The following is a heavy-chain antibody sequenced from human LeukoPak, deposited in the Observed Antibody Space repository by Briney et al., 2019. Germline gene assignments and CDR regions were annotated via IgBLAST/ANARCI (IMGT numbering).Heavy chain of an antibody. CDR1: GGPISSSSYY. Sequence: PSETLSLTCSVSGGPISSSSYYWGWIRQPPGKGLEWIGSINYNGNTYYNASLKSRVTISVDTSKNQFSLKLDSATAADTAVYYCASPSTSSSAYEYWGQGTLVTVSS. CDR3: ASPSTSSSAYEY. D-gene: IGHD6-6*01. J-gene: IGHJ4*02. CDR2: INYNGNT. V-gene: IGHV4-39*01.